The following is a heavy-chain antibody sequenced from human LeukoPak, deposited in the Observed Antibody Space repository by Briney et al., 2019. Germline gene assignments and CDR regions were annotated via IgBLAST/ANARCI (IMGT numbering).Heavy chain of an antibody. J-gene: IGHJ6*02. CDR3: ARDQGYFDWLFPSTDYYYYGMDV. V-gene: IGHV4-4*07. Sequence: SETLSLTCTVSGGSISSYYWSWIRQPAGKGLEWIGRIYTSGSTNYNPSLKSRVTMSVGTSKNQFSLKLSSVTAADTAVYYCARDQGYFDWLFPSTDYYYYGMDVWGQGTTVTVSS. CDR1: GGSISSYY. D-gene: IGHD3-9*01. CDR2: IYTSGST.